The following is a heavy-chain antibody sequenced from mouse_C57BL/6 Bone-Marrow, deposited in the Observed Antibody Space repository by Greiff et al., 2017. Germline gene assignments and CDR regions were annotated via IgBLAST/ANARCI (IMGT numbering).Heavy chain of an antibody. D-gene: IGHD1-1*02. CDR1: GYTFTSYW. J-gene: IGHJ1*03. V-gene: IGHV1-7*01. CDR3: ARRGYGYWYFDV. Sequence: VQLQQSGAELAKPGASVKLSCKASGYTFTSYWMHWVNQRPGQGLEWIGYINPSSGYTKYNQKFKDKATLTADKYSSTAYMQLSSLTYEDSAVYYCARRGYGYWYFDVWGTGTTVTVSS. CDR2: INPSSGYT.